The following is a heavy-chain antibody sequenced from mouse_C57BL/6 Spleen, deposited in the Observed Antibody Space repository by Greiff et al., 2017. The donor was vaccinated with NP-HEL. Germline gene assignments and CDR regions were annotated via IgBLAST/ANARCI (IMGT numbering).Heavy chain of an antibody. CDR1: GYTFTSYT. V-gene: IGHV1-4*01. CDR2: INPSSGYT. Sequence: VQLQQSGAELARPGASVKMSCKASGYTFTSYTMHWVKQRPGQGLEWIGYINPSSGYTKYIQKFKDKATLTADKSSSTAYMQLSSLTSEDSAVYYCARSPYDGYYEGWFAYWGQGTLVTVSA. D-gene: IGHD2-3*01. J-gene: IGHJ3*01. CDR3: ARSPYDGYYEGWFAY.